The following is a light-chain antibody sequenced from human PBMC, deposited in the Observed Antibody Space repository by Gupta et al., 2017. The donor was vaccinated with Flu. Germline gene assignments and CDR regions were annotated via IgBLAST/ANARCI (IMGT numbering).Light chain of an antibody. Sequence: SVPPQPPSASETPGQRVTISCSESSSNIGSNTVNWYQQLPGTAPKLLIYSNNQRPSGVPDRFSGSKSGTSASLAISGLQSEDEADYYCAAWDDSPNGWVFGGGTKLTVL. CDR2: SNN. V-gene: IGLV1-44*01. CDR3: AAWDDSPNGWV. J-gene: IGLJ3*02. CDR1: SSNIGSNT.